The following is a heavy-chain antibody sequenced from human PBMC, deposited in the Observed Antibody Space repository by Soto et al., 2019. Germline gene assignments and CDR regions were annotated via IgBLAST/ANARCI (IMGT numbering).Heavy chain of an antibody. J-gene: IGHJ6*02. CDR1: GFTFSDHC. CDR2: TCPRGGQT. CDR3: ARGHYGLDV. Sequence: GWLRLPCSASGFTFSDHCVSWIRQAPGKGLEWVSYTCPRGGQTYHADSVEGRFTISKDYAKNYAFLQMDNLRGEDTAQYFCARGHYGLDVWGQGTTVTVSS. V-gene: IGHV3-11*01.